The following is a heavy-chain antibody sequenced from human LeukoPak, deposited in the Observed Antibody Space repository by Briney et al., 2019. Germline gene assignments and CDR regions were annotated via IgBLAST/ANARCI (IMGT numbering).Heavy chain of an antibody. J-gene: IGHJ6*02. CDR3: ARGSVASPYYYYGMDV. Sequence: GASVKVSCKASGYTFTGYYMHWVRQAPGQGLEWMGWINPNSGDTNYAQKFQGRVTITADKSTSTAYMELSSLRSEDTAVYYCARGSVASPYYYYGMDVWGQGTTVTVSS. CDR1: GYTFTGYY. CDR2: INPNSGDT. D-gene: IGHD2-15*01. V-gene: IGHV1-2*02.